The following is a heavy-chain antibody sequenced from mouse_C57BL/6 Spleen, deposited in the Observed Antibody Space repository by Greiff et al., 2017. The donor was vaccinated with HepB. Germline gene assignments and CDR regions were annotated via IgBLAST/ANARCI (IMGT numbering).Heavy chain of an antibody. CDR2: ISYDGSN. Sequence: VQLQQSGPGLVKPSQSLSLTCSVTGYSITSGYYWNWIRQFPGNKLEWMGYISYDGSNNYNPSLKNRISITRDTSKNQFFLKLNSVTTEDTATYYCARNYYGSILDYWGQGTTLTVSS. CDR1: GYSITSGYY. V-gene: IGHV3-6*01. J-gene: IGHJ2*01. D-gene: IGHD1-1*01. CDR3: ARNYYGSILDY.